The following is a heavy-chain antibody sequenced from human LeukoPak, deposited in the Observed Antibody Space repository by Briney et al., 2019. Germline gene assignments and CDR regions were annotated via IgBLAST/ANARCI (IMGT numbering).Heavy chain of an antibody. D-gene: IGHD5-24*01. CDR1: GFTFSDYE. J-gene: IGHJ4*02. V-gene: IGHV3-48*03. Sequence: GGSLRLSCAASGFTFSDYEMNWVRQAPGRGLEWVSYISSSGSTIYYADSVKGRFTISRDNAKNSLYLQINSLRAEDTAVYYCARLRGGYRLYWGQGTLVTVSS. CDR3: ARLRGGYRLY. CDR2: ISSSGSTI.